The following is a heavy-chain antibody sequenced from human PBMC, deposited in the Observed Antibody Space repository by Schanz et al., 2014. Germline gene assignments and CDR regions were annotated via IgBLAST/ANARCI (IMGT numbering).Heavy chain of an antibody. D-gene: IGHD6-19*01. CDR1: GFTFSAYG. Sequence: QVQLVESGGGVVQPGRSLRLSCAASGFTFSAYGMHWVRQAPGKGLEWVAVIWFDGNNKFYADSVKGRFTISRDNSKNTLYLQMSSLRAEDTALYYCARDRVQYSSGWYSDSWGQGTLVTVSS. J-gene: IGHJ4*02. CDR2: IWFDGNNK. V-gene: IGHV3-33*01. CDR3: ARDRVQYSSGWYSDS.